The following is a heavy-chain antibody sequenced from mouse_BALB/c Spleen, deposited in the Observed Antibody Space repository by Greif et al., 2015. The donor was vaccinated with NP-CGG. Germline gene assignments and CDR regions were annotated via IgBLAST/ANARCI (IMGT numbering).Heavy chain of an antibody. CDR1: GFSLTSYG. CDR2: IWRGGST. CDR3: ATLAYYRYGYYAMDY. V-gene: IGHV2-5*01. J-gene: IGHJ4*01. D-gene: IGHD2-14*01. Sequence: VQRVESGPGLVQPSQSLSITCTVSGFSLTSYGVHWVRQSPGKGLEWLGVIWRGGSTDYNAAFMSRLSITKDNSKSQVFFKMNSLQADDTAIYYCATLAYYRYGYYAMDYWGQGTSVTVSS.